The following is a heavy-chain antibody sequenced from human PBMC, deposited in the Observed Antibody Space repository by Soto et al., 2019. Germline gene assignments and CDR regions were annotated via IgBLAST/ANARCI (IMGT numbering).Heavy chain of an antibody. J-gene: IGHJ6*02. Sequence: SVKVSCKASGGTFSSYAISWVRQAPGQGLEWMGGIIPIFGTANYAQKFQGRVTITADESTSTAYMELSSLRSEDTAVYYCARGMYYDFWSGYYTGTGDYYYGMDVWGQGTTVTVSS. CDR1: GGTFSSYA. CDR2: IIPIFGTA. V-gene: IGHV1-69*13. D-gene: IGHD3-3*01. CDR3: ARGMYYDFWSGYYTGTGDYYYGMDV.